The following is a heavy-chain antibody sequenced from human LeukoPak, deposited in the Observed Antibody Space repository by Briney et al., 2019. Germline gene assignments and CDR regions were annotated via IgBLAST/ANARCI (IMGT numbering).Heavy chain of an antibody. V-gene: IGHV4-34*01. CDR1: GGSFSGYY. D-gene: IGHD2-21*02. Sequence: SETLSLTCAVYGGSFSGYYWSWIRQPPGKGLEWIGEINHSGSTNYNPSLKSRVTISVDTSKNQFSLKLSFVTAADTAVYYCAKGIVVVTAGFVYWGQGTLVTVSS. CDR3: AKGIVVVTAGFVY. CDR2: INHSGST. J-gene: IGHJ4*02.